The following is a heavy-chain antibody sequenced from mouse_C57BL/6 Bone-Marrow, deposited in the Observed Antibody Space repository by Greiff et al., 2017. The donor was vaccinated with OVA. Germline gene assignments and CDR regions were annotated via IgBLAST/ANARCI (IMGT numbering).Heavy chain of an antibody. Sequence: EVKLVESGGGLVQPGGSMKLSCAASGFTFSDAWMDWVRQSPEKGLEWVAEIRNKANNHATYYAESVKGRFTISRDDSKSSVYHQMNGLRAEDTVIYYCTRRRYCYAMDYWGQGTSVTVSA. CDR1: GFTFSDAW. V-gene: IGHV6-6*01. CDR3: TRRRYCYAMDY. D-gene: IGHD2-12*01. J-gene: IGHJ4*01. CDR2: IRNKANNHAT.